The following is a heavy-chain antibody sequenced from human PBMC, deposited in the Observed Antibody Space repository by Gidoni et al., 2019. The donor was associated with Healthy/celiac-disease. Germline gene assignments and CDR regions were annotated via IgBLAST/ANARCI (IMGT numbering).Heavy chain of an antibody. Sequence: QVQLVESGGGVVQPGRSLRLSCAASGFTFSLFAMHWVRQAPGKGLEWVAVISYDGSNKYYADSVKGRFTISRDNSKNTLYLQMNSLRAEDTAVYYCARDYYDSSGYYYALAATGHFQHWGQGTLVTVSS. CDR1: GFTFSLFA. V-gene: IGHV3-30*04. CDR3: ARDYYDSSGYYYALAATGHFQH. CDR2: ISYDGSNK. D-gene: IGHD3-22*01. J-gene: IGHJ1*01.